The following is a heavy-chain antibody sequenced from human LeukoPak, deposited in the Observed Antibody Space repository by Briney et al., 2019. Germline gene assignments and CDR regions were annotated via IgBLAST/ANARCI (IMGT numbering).Heavy chain of an antibody. J-gene: IGHJ6*03. V-gene: IGHV3-7*01. CDR3: ARENYYYYYMDV. CDR1: GFTLSSYW. CDR2: IKQDGSEK. Sequence: GGSLRLSCAASGFTLSSYWMSWVRQAPGKGVEWVANIKQDGSEKYYVDSVKGRFTISRDNAKNSLYLQMNSLRAEDTAVYYCARENYYYYYMDVWGKGTTVTVSS.